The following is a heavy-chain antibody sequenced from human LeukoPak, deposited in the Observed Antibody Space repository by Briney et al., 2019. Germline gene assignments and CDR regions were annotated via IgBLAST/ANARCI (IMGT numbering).Heavy chain of an antibody. CDR3: ARDRQPTSYDY. D-gene: IGHD2-2*01. CDR1: GYTFIDYY. CDR2: INPDSGGT. J-gene: IGHJ4*02. V-gene: IGHV1-2*02. Sequence: ASVTVSCKASGYTFIDYYMHWVRQAPGQGLEWMGWINPDSGGTNFAQKFQGRVTINRDTSISTVYMELSRLRSDDTAVYYCARDRQPTSYDYWGQGTLVTVSS.